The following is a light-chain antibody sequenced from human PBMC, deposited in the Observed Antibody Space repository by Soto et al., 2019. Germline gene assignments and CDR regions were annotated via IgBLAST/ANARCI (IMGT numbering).Light chain of an antibody. CDR2: STN. J-gene: IGLJ2*01. V-gene: IGLV8-61*01. CDR3: VLYMGSGISV. CDR1: SGSVSTSYY. Sequence: QAVVTQEPSFSVSPGGTVTLTCGLSSGSVSTSYYPSWYQQTPGQAPRTLIYSTNTRSSGVPDRFSGSILGNTAALTIPGAQADDASDYYCVLYMGSGISVFRGGTKLTVL.